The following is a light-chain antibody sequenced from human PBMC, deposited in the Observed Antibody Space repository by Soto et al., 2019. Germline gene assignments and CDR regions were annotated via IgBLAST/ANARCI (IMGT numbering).Light chain of an antibody. CDR3: QQYNNWPPQIT. Sequence: EIVLTQSPGTLSLSPGERATLSCRASQSVSNNYLAWYQQKPGQAPRLLIYGASTRATGLPARFSGSGSGTEFTLTISSLQSEDFAVYHCQQYNNWPPQITFGQGTRLEI. CDR1: QSVSNN. V-gene: IGKV3-15*01. CDR2: GAS. J-gene: IGKJ5*01.